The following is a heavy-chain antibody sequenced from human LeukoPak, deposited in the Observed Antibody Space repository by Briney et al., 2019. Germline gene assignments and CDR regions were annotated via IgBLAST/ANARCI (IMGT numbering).Heavy chain of an antibody. D-gene: IGHD4-23*01. J-gene: IGHJ4*02. CDR2: FDPEDGET. Sequence: ASVKVSCKVSGYTLTELSMHWVRQAPGKGLEWMGGFDPEDGETIYAQTFQGRVVMTGDRSTDTAYMELSSLGSEDTAVYYCAADGGSYYYYWGQGTLVTVSS. CDR3: AADGGSYYYY. CDR1: GYTLTELS. V-gene: IGHV1-24*01.